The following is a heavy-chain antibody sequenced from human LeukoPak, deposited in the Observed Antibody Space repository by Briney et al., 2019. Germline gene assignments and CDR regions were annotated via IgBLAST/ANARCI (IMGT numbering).Heavy chain of an antibody. Sequence: SETLSLTCTVSGGSINSYYWSWIRQPPGKGLEWIGYIYYSGSTNYNPSLKSRVTISVDTSKKQFSLKLSSVTAATTAVYYCARQLGIAAPYDYWGQGALVTVSS. CDR2: IYYSGST. CDR1: GGSINSYY. D-gene: IGHD6-13*01. CDR3: ARQLGIAAPYDY. V-gene: IGHV4-59*08. J-gene: IGHJ4*02.